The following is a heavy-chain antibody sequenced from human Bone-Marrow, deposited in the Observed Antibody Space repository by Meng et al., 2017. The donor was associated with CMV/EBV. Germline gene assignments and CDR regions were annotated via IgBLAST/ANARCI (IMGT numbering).Heavy chain of an antibody. J-gene: IGHJ3*02. Sequence: GESLKISCAASGFTFSSYSMNWVRQAPGKGLEWVSSISSSSSYIYYADSAKGRFTISRDNAKNSLYLQMNSLRAEDTAVYYCAKGPYCTSSSCHGGMAFDIWGRGTLVTVSS. V-gene: IGHV3-21*01. CDR3: AKGPYCTSSSCHGGMAFDI. CDR1: GFTFSSYS. D-gene: IGHD2-2*01. CDR2: ISSSSSYI.